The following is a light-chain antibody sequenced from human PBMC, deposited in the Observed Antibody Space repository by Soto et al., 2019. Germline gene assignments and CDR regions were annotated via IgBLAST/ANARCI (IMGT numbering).Light chain of an antibody. CDR2: AAS. CDR1: QSISSY. V-gene: IGKV1-39*01. CDR3: QQSYSTPPTWT. J-gene: IGKJ1*01. Sequence: DIQMTQSPSSLSASVGDRVTITCRASQSISSYLNWYQQKPGKAPKLLIYAASSLQSGVPSRFSGSGSGTDFTLTIISLQPEDFATYYCQQSYSTPPTWTFGQGTKVDIK.